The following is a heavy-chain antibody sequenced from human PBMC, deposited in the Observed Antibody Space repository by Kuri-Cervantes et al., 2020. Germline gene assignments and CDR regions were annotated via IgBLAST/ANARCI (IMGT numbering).Heavy chain of an antibody. CDR2: IYYSGST. V-gene: IGHV4-59*01. Sequence: SETLSLTCTVSGGSISSYYWSWIRQPPGKGLEWIGYIYYSGSTNYSPSLKSRVTISVDTSKNQFSLKLSSVTAADTAVYYCARSGYYNYWYFDLWGRGTLVTVSS. D-gene: IGHD3-3*01. CDR1: GGSISSYY. CDR3: ARSGYYNYWYFDL. J-gene: IGHJ2*01.